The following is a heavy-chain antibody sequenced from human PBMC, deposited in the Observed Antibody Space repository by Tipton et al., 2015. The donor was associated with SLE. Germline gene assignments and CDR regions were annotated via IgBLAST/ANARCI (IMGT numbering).Heavy chain of an antibody. CDR2: VYYTGNT. CDR3: ASDSGRGYCSGGSCYA. D-gene: IGHD2-15*01. CDR1: GDSISSSSYY. J-gene: IGHJ5*02. V-gene: IGHV4-39*07. Sequence: TLSLTCIVSGDSISSSSYYWGWIRQPPGKGLEWVGTVYYTGNTFYNPSLKSRVTISVDTSKNQFSLNLSSVTAADTAVYYCASDSGRGYCSGGSCYAWGQGTLVTVAS.